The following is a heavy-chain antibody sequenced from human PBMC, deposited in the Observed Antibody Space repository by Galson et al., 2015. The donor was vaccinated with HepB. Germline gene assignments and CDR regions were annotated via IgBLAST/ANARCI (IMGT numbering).Heavy chain of an antibody. J-gene: IGHJ6*02. CDR2: INPNSGGT. CDR1: GYTFTGYY. D-gene: IGHD5-12*01. Sequence: SVKVSCKASGYTFTGYYMHWVRQAPGQGLEWMGWINPNSGGTNYAQKFQGRVTMTRDTSISTAYMELSRLRSDDTAVYYCARDTVAEWLRLDYYYGMDVWGQGTTVTVSS. V-gene: IGHV1-2*02. CDR3: ARDTVAEWLRLDYYYGMDV.